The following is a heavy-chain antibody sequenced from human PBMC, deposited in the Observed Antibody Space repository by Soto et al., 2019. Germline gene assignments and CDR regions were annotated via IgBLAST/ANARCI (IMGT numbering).Heavy chain of an antibody. D-gene: IGHD2-21*02. J-gene: IGHJ6*02. CDR3: AREGLCGGDCLRDDYGMDV. Sequence: SVKVSCKASGGTFSIYAISWVLQSPVQWLEWMGGIIPIFGTANYAQKFQGRVTITADESTSTAYMELSSLRSEDTAVYYCAREGLCGGDCLRDDYGMDVWGQGTTVTVSS. V-gene: IGHV1-69*13. CDR1: GGTFSIYA. CDR2: IIPIFGTA.